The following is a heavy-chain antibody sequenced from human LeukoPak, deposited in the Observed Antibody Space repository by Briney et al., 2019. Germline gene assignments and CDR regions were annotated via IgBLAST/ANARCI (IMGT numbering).Heavy chain of an antibody. Sequence: GGSLRLSCAASGLSFSSYAMSWVRQAPGKGLEWVSLISASGSTYYADSVKGRFTISRDNTKNTLSLQMNSLRAEDAAVYYCAKRGEGYCSGSSCYNPPNIDYWGQGTLVIVSS. CDR3: AKRGEGYCSGSSCYNPPNIDY. D-gene: IGHD2-15*01. CDR1: GLSFSSYA. CDR2: ISASGST. J-gene: IGHJ4*02. V-gene: IGHV3-23*01.